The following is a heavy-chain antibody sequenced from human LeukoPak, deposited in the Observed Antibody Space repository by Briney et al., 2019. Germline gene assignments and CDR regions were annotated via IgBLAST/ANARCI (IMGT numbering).Heavy chain of an antibody. J-gene: IGHJ5*02. CDR3: ARHRDAPYGGNCGFDP. CDR1: GGSISSYY. D-gene: IGHD4-23*01. Sequence: SETLSLTCTVSGGSISSYYWGWIRQPPGKGLEWIGSIYYSGSTYYNPSLKSRVTISVDTSKNQFSLKLSSVSAADTAVYYCARHRDAPYGGNCGFDPWGQGTLVTVSS. CDR2: IYYSGST. V-gene: IGHV4-39*01.